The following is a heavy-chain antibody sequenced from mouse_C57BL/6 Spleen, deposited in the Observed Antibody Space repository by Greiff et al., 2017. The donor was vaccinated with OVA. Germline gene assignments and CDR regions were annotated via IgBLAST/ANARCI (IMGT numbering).Heavy chain of an antibody. V-gene: IGHV1-20*01. J-gene: IGHJ2*01. CDR3: ARSGYYGSSPYFDY. Sequence: EVQLVESGPELVKPGDSVKISCKASGYSFTGYFMNWVMQSHGKSLEWIGRINPYNGDTFYNQKFKGKATLTVDKSSSTAHMELRSLTSEDSAVYYCARSGYYGSSPYFDYWGQGTTLTVSS. CDR2: INPYNGDT. CDR1: GYSFTGYF. D-gene: IGHD1-1*01.